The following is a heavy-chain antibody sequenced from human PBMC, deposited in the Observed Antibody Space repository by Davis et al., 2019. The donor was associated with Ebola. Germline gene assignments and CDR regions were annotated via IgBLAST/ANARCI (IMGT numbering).Heavy chain of an antibody. V-gene: IGHV3-7*01. J-gene: IGHJ4*02. D-gene: IGHD2-21*02. Sequence: GESLKISCAASGFNFNNYWMTWVRQAPGKGLEWVATISQDGSQRYYVDSVKGRFTVSIDSAKNSVYLQMDSLRAEDTAVYYCARGGCGGDCYLVPYYFDYWGQGSLVAVSS. CDR3: ARGGCGGDCYLVPYYFDY. CDR2: ISQDGSQR. CDR1: GFNFNNYW.